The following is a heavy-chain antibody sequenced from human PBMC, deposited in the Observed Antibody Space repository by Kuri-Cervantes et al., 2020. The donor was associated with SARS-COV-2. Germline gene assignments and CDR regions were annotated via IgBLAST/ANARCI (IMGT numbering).Heavy chain of an antibody. Sequence: LSLTCAASGFTFSSYGMHWVRQAPGKGLEWVAFIRYDGSNKYYADSVKGRFTISRDNSKNTLYLQMNSLRAEDTAVYYCAKTGYYDSSGYYYWGQGTLVTVSS. CDR2: IRYDGSNK. CDR1: GFTFSSYG. V-gene: IGHV3-30*02. J-gene: IGHJ4*02. CDR3: AKTGYYDSSGYYY. D-gene: IGHD3-22*01.